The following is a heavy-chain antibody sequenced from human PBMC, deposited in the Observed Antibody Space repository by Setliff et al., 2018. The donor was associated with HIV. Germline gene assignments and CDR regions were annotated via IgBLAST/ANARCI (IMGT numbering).Heavy chain of an antibody. J-gene: IGHJ6*02. CDR3: ARHNVITYGGLLFDYYYYGLDV. D-gene: IGHD3-16*01. CDR2: IDYSEST. V-gene: IGHV4-59*11. Sequence: GGSINDQYFSWIRQPPGKGLEWIGSIDYSESTKYNPSLNSRGTISLDKPKNELSLKLTSVTAADTAVYYCARHNVITYGGLLFDYYYYGLDVWGHGTTVNV. CDR1: GGSINDQY.